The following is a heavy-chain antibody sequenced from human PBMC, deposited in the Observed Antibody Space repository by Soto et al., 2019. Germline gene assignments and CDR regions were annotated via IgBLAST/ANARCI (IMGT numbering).Heavy chain of an antibody. J-gene: IGHJ4*02. D-gene: IGHD3-9*01. Sequence: ASVKVSCKASGYTFTGYYMHWVRQAPGQGLEWMGWINPNSGGTNYAQKFQGWVTMTRDTSISTAYMELSRLRSDDTAVYYCARSSGRRYFDWLLGPPDYWGQGSLVTVSS. CDR2: INPNSGGT. V-gene: IGHV1-2*04. CDR1: GYTFTGYY. CDR3: ARSSGRRYFDWLLGPPDY.